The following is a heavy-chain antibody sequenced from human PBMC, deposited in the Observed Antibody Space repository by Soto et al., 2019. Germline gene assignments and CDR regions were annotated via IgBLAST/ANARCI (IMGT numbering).Heavy chain of an antibody. V-gene: IGHV1-18*01. CDR3: ARDRTPYCSSTSCYGGFWFDP. Sequence: WASVKVSCKASGYTFTSYGISWVRQAPGQGLEWMGWISAYNGNTNYAQKLQGRVTMTTDTSTSTAYMELRSLRSDDTAVYYCARDRTPYCSSTSCYGGFWFDPWGQGTLVTVSS. D-gene: IGHD2-2*01. J-gene: IGHJ5*02. CDR1: GYTFTSYG. CDR2: ISAYNGNT.